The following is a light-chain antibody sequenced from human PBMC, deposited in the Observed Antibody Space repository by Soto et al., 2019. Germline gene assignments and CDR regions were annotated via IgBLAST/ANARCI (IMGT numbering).Light chain of an antibody. J-gene: IGKJ5*01. V-gene: IGKV1-39*01. CDR3: QQSYSTPPIT. Sequence: DIQMTQSPSTLSGSVGDRVTITCGASQTISSYLNWYQQKPGKAPKLLIYAASSLQSGVPSRFSGSGSGTDFTLTISSLQTEDFANYYCQQSYSTPPITFGHGTRLEIK. CDR2: AAS. CDR1: QTISSY.